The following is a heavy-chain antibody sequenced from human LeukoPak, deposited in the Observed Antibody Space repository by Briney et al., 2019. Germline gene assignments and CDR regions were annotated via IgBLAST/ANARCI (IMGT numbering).Heavy chain of an antibody. CDR2: ISYDGSNK. CDR3: AKDQDPTTYYYYGMDV. J-gene: IGHJ6*02. Sequence: GGSLRLSCAASGFTFSSYGMHWVRQAPGKGLEWVAVISYDGSNKYYADSVKGRFTISRGNSKNTLYLQMNSLRAEDTAVYYCAKDQDPTTYYYYGMDVWGQGTTVTVSS. CDR1: GFTFSSYG. V-gene: IGHV3-30*18. D-gene: IGHD1-7*01.